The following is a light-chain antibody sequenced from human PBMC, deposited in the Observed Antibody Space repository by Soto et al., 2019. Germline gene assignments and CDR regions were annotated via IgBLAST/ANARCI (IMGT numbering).Light chain of an antibody. CDR3: ATWDDSMSGWL. V-gene: IGLV1-44*01. CDR2: SNN. J-gene: IGLJ3*02. Sequence: QSVVTQPPSTSGTPGQRVSISCSGSSSNIGRNTVIWYQQLPGAAPKLLIYSNNKRPSGVPDRFSGSKSGTPASLAISGLQSEDEADYYCATWDDSMSGWLFGGGTKLTVL. CDR1: SSNIGRNT.